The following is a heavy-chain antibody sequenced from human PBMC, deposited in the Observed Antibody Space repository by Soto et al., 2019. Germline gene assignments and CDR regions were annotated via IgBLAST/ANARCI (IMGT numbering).Heavy chain of an antibody. D-gene: IGHD3-22*01. CDR1: GYTFTSYY. Sequence: GASVKVSCKASGYTFTSYYMHWVRQAPGQGLEWMGIINPSGGSTSYAQKFQGRVTMTRDTSTSTVYMELSSLRSEDTAVYYCARGYYDSSGYYANWFDPWGQGTLVTVSS. J-gene: IGHJ5*02. CDR2: INPSGGST. CDR3: ARGYYDSSGYYANWFDP. V-gene: IGHV1-46*01.